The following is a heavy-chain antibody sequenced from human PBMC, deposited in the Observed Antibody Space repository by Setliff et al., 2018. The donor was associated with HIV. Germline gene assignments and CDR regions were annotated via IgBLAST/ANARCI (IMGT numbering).Heavy chain of an antibody. CDR1: GFTFNDYH. J-gene: IGHJ4*02. V-gene: IGHV3-11*03. D-gene: IGHD2-8*02. CDR3: AKSLLVAGNDY. Sequence: PGGSLRLSCVGSGFTFNDYHISWIRQAPGKGLEWISYIGSLGDKEYADSVKGRFTISRDNARKSVYLQIDSLRAEDTAVYYCAKSLLVAGNDYWGQGTQVTVSS. CDR2: IGSLGDK.